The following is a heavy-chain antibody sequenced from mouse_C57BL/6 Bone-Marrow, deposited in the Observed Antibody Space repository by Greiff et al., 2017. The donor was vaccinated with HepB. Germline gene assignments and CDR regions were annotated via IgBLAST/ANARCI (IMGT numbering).Heavy chain of an antibody. CDR1: GFTFSDYG. V-gene: IGHV5-17*01. Sequence: EVMLVESGGGLVKPGGSLKLSCAASGFTFSDYGMHWVRQAPEKGLEWVAYISSGSSTIYYADTVKGRFTISRDNAKDTLFLQMTSLRSEDTAMYYCARFDGDGDFDYWGQGTTLTVSS. CDR2: ISSGSSTI. J-gene: IGHJ2*01. CDR3: ARFDGDGDFDY. D-gene: IGHD3-3*01.